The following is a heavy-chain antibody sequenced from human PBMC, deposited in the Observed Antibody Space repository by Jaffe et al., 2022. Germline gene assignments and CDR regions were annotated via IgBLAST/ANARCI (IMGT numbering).Heavy chain of an antibody. J-gene: IGHJ4*02. V-gene: IGHV3-30*02. CDR1: GFTFSSYG. CDR3: AKDSDVAGQAAGKNYFDY. CDR2: IRYDGSNK. D-gene: IGHD6-19*01. Sequence: QVQLVESGGGVVQPGGSLRLSCAASGFTFSSYGMHWVRQAPGKGLEWVAFIRYDGSNKYYADSVKGRFTISRDNSKNTLYLQMNSLRAEDTAVYYCAKDSDVAGQAAGKNYFDYWGQGTLVTVSS.